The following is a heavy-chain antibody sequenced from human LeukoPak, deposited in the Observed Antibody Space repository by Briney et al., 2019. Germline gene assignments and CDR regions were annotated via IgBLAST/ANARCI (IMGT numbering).Heavy chain of an antibody. CDR3: AKDQIQLWLSPFGY. Sequence: AGGSLRLSCAASGFTFSSYGMSWVRQAPGKGLEWVLAISGSGGSTYYADSVKGRFTISRDNSKNTLYLQMNSLRAEDTAVYYCAKDQIQLWLSPFGYWGQGTLVTVSS. D-gene: IGHD5-18*01. CDR1: GFTFSSYG. CDR2: ISGSGGST. V-gene: IGHV3-23*01. J-gene: IGHJ4*02.